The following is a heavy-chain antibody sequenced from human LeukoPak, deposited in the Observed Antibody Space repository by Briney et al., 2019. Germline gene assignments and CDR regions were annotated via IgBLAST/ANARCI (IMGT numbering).Heavy chain of an antibody. CDR1: GFIFDDYA. Sequence: GGSLRLSCAASGFIFDDYAMHWVRQAPGKGLEWVSYISSSGSTIYYADSVKGRFTISRDNAKNSLYLQMNSLRAEDTAVYYCARDPNYYDSSGYDLDYWGQGTLVTVSS. D-gene: IGHD3-22*01. V-gene: IGHV3-48*03. J-gene: IGHJ4*02. CDR3: ARDPNYYDSSGYDLDY. CDR2: ISSSGSTI.